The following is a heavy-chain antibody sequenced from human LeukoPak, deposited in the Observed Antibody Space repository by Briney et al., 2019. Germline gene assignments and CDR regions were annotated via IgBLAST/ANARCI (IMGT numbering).Heavy chain of an antibody. CDR2: IIPIFGTA. J-gene: IGHJ5*02. V-gene: IGHV1-69*13. Sequence: AAVKVSCKASGGTFSSYAISWVRQAPGQGLEWMGGIIPIFGTANYAQKFQGRVTITADESTSTAYMELSSLRSEDTAVYYCARGIGGHNWFDPWGQGTLVTVSS. CDR1: GGTFSSYA. CDR3: ARGIGGHNWFDP. D-gene: IGHD2-15*01.